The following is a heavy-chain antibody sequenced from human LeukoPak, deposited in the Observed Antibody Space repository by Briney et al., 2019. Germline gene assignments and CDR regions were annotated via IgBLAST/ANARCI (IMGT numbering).Heavy chain of an antibody. CDR1: GFTVSSNY. V-gene: IGHV3-66*02. D-gene: IGHD3-10*01. CDR3: ARGRWFGEGMDV. J-gene: IGHJ6*03. Sequence: GGSLRLSCAASGFTVSSNYMIWVRQAPGKGLEWVSVIYSGGSTYYADSVKGRFTISRDNSKDTLYLQMNSLRAEDTAVYYCARGRWFGEGMDVWGKGTTVTVSS. CDR2: IYSGGST.